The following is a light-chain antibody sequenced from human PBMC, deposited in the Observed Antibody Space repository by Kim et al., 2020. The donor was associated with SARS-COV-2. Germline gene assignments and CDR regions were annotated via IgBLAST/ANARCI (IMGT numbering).Light chain of an antibody. CDR2: GKN. J-gene: IGLJ3*02. Sequence: VALGQTVRITCQGDSLRSYYASWYQQKPGQAPVLVIYGKNNRPPGIPDRFSGSSSGNTASLTITGAQAEDEADYYCNSRDSSGNRVFGGGTKLTVL. V-gene: IGLV3-19*01. CDR1: SLRSYY. CDR3: NSRDSSGNRV.